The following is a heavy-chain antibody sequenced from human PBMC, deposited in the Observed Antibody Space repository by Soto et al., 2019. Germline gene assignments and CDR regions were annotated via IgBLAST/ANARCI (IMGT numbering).Heavy chain of an antibody. CDR1: GFTFDDYT. CDR3: AKDIWSRGSTRLFYYYYGMDV. J-gene: IGHJ6*02. CDR2: ISWDGGST. Sequence: GGSLSLSCAASGFTFDDYTIHWVRQVPGKGLEWVSLISWDGGSTYYADSVKGRFTISRDSSKNSLYLQMNSLRAEDTAMYYCAKDIWSRGSTRLFYYYYGMDVWGQGTTVTVSS. V-gene: IGHV3-43*01. D-gene: IGHD2-2*01.